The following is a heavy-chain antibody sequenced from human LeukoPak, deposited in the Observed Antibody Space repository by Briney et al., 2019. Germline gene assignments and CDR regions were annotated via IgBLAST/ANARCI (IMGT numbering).Heavy chain of an antibody. V-gene: IGHV3-21*04. D-gene: IGHD6-19*01. Sequence: GGSLRLSCAASGFTFSSYAINWVRQAPGKGLEWVSSISSTSSYIYYADSVKGRFTISRDNAKNSLYLQMNSLRAEDTAVYYCARDRQWLDEYDYWGQGTLVTVSS. J-gene: IGHJ4*02. CDR3: ARDRQWLDEYDY. CDR1: GFTFSSYA. CDR2: ISSTSSYI.